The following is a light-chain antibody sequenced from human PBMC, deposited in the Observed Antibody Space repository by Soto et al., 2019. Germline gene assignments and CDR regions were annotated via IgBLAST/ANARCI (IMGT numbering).Light chain of an antibody. V-gene: IGKV1-39*01. Sequence: DIQMTQSPSSLSASVGDRVTITCRASQSISTYFNWYQQKPGKAPKLLIHAASTLQSGVPSRFSGSGSGTDFTLTISSLQPEEFATYYCQQSYSTARTFGQGTKLEIK. CDR1: QSISTY. J-gene: IGKJ2*01. CDR2: AAS. CDR3: QQSYSTART.